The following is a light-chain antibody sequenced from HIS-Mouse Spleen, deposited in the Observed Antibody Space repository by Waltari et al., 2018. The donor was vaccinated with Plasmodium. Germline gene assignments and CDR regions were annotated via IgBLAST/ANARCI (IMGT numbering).Light chain of an antibody. CDR3: QQYNNWSFT. V-gene: IGKV3-15*01. Sequence: EIVMTQSPATLSVSPGERPTLPCRARQRVSSNLAWYQQKPGQAPRLLIYGASTRATGIPARFSGSGSGTEFTLTISSLQSEDFAVYYCQQYNNWSFTFGPGTKVDIK. CDR1: QRVSSN. CDR2: GAS. J-gene: IGKJ3*01.